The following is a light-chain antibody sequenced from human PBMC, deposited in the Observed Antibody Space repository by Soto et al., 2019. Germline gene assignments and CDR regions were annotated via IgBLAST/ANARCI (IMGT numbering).Light chain of an antibody. CDR2: GAS. J-gene: IGKJ1*01. CDR1: QPISND. V-gene: IGKV3-15*01. Sequence: EIVMTQSPATLSVSPGERATLSCWASQPISNDLAWYQQKPGQTPRLLIYGASTRVTGIPARFSGSGSGTEFTLPISSLQSEDFAVSYCQQYNKRPPWTFGQGTKVEIK. CDR3: QQYNKRPPWT.